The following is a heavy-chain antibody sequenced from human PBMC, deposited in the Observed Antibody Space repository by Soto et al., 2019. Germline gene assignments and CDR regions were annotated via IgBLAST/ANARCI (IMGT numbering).Heavy chain of an antibody. D-gene: IGHD5-12*01. CDR3: AREVEGYDHPYDY. V-gene: IGHV1-2*04. Sequence: ASVKVSCKASGYTFTGYYMHWVRQAPGQGLEWMGWINPNSGGTNYAQKFQGWVTMTRDTSISTAYMELSRLRSDDTAVYCCAREVEGYDHPYDYWGQGTLVTVS. CDR2: INPNSGGT. CDR1: GYTFTGYY. J-gene: IGHJ4*02.